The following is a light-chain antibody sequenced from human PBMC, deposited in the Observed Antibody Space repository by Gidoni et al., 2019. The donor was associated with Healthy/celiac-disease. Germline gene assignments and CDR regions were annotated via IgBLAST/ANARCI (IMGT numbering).Light chain of an antibody. CDR2: KAS. J-gene: IGKJ3*01. CDR1: QSISSW. V-gene: IGKV1-5*03. CDR3: QQYNSSPFG. Sequence: DIQMTQSPSTLSASVGDRVTITCRASQSISSWLAWYQQKPGKAPKLLIYKASSLESGVPARFSGSGYGTEFTLNISSQQPDDFATYYCQQYNSSPFGFGPGTKVDIK.